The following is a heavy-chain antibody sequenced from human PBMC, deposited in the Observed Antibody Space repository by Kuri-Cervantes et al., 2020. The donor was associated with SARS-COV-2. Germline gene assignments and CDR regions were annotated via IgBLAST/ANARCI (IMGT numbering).Heavy chain of an antibody. CDR2: IYSGGSA. CDR1: GFTFDDYA. Sequence: GESLKISCAASGFTFDDYAMHWVRQAPGKGPEWVSVIYSGGSAFYAASVEGRFTISRDISKNTLFLQMNSLRADDTAVYYCARGYDNIGDYPLDVFDLWGQGTVVTVSS. D-gene: IGHD3-22*01. J-gene: IGHJ3*01. V-gene: IGHV3-66*01. CDR3: ARGYDNIGDYPLDVFDL.